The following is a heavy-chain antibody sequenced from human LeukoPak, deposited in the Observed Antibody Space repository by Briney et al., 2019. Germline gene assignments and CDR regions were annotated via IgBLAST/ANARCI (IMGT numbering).Heavy chain of an antibody. Sequence: PSETLSLTCTVSGGSISSSSYYWGWIRQPPGKGLEWIGRIYYSGSTYYNPSLQSRVTISVDTSKNQFSLKLNSVTAADTAVYYCARGGVPGGFYGSFDYWGQGTLVSVSS. CDR2: IYYSGST. J-gene: IGHJ4*02. CDR3: ARGGVPGGFYGSFDY. D-gene: IGHD3-3*01. CDR1: GGSISSSSYY. V-gene: IGHV4-39*07.